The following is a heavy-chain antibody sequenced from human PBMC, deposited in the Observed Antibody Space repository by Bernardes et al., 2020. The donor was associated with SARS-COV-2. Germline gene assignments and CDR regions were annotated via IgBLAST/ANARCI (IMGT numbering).Heavy chain of an antibody. Sequence: SLRLSCAASGLSFSDYYMSWIRQAPGKGLEWVSYISSTSSYTNYADSVKGRFTISRDNGKKSLYLQMDSLTVEDTAVYYCARGGRRGYCSAGSCYPFDYWGQGTLVTVSS. V-gene: IGHV3-11*06. CDR3: ARGGRRGYCSAGSCYPFDY. J-gene: IGHJ4*02. CDR2: ISSTSSYT. D-gene: IGHD2-15*01. CDR1: GLSFSDYY.